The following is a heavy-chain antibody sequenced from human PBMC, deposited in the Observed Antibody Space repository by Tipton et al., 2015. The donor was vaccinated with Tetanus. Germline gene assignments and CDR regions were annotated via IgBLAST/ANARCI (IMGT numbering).Heavy chain of an antibody. CDR1: GFTFSSYA. D-gene: IGHD2-2*01. J-gene: IGHJ4*02. Sequence: SLRLSCAASGFTFSSYAMHWVRQAPGKGLEWVAVISYDGSNKYYADSVKGRFTISRDNSKNTLYLQMNSLRAEDTAVYYCAREGYCSSTSCLPFDYWGQGTLVTVSS. CDR3: AREGYCSSTSCLPFDY. CDR2: ISYDGSNK. V-gene: IGHV3-30-3*01.